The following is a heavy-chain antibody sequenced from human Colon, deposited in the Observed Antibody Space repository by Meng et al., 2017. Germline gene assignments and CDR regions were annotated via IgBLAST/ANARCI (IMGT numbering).Heavy chain of an antibody. J-gene: IGHJ4*02. D-gene: IGHD1-26*01. CDR1: GGSIITRGYY. CDR2: ISYSGST. Sequence: QWHLMLWVPGLGRPSESLAPACTFSGGSIITRGYYWSWTRQLPGKGLEWIGYISYSGSTYYNPSLRSLVSISVDTSKNQFSLRLTSVTAADTAVYYCARVRRSGDDFDYWGQGTLVTVSS. V-gene: IGHV4-31*01. CDR3: ARVRRSGDDFDY.